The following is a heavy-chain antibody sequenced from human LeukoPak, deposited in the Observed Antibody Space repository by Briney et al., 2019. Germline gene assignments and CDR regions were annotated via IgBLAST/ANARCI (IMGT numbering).Heavy chain of an antibody. V-gene: IGHV3-30*04. D-gene: IGHD6-13*01. CDR2: ISYDGSNK. CDR1: GFTFSSYA. Sequence: GGSLRLSCAASGFTFSSYAMHWVRQAPGKGLEWVAVISYDGSNKYYADSVKGRFTISRDNSKNTLYLQMNSLRAEDTAVYYCANSEDSSSWYRLDYWGQGSLVTVSS. J-gene: IGHJ4*02. CDR3: ANSEDSSSWYRLDY.